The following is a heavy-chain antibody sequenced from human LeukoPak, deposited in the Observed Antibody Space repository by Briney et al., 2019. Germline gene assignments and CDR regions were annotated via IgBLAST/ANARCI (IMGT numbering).Heavy chain of an antibody. J-gene: IGHJ4*02. D-gene: IGHD3-10*01. Sequence: PGGSLRLSCAASGFTFSNYAMTWVRQAPGKGLEWVSSISTSGESTYYADAVKGRFTISRDNSKNTLYLHMNSLRAEDTAVYYCARGYYGSGSYYTAYWGQGTLVTVSS. CDR3: ARGYYGSGSYYTAY. V-gene: IGHV3-23*01. CDR1: GFTFSNYA. CDR2: ISTSGEST.